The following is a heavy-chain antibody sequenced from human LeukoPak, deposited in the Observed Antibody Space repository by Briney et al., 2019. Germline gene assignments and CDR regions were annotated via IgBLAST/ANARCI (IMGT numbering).Heavy chain of an antibody. Sequence: GGSLRLSCAASGFTFSSSAMSWVRQAPGKGLEWVSVIYSGGSTYYADSVKGRFTISRDNSKNTLYLQMNSLRAEDTAVYYCAREPYYYGSGRAWYFDYWGQGTLVTVSS. CDR2: IYSGGST. D-gene: IGHD3-10*01. CDR3: AREPYYYGSGRAWYFDY. J-gene: IGHJ4*02. CDR1: GFTFSSSA. V-gene: IGHV3-53*01.